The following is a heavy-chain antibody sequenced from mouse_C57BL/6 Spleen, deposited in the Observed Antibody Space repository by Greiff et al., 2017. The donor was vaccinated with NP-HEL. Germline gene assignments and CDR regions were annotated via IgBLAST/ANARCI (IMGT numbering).Heavy chain of an antibody. CDR3: ARFGSSYPYFDY. CDR2: IYPGDGDT. D-gene: IGHD1-1*01. V-gene: IGHV1-82*01. Sequence: VQLQQSGPELVKPGASVKISCKASGYAFSSSWMNWVKQRPGKGLEWIGRIYPGDGDTNYNGKFKGKATLTADKSSSTAYMQLSSLTSEDSAVYFCARFGSSYPYFDYWGQGTTLTVSS. CDR1: GYAFSSSW. J-gene: IGHJ2*01.